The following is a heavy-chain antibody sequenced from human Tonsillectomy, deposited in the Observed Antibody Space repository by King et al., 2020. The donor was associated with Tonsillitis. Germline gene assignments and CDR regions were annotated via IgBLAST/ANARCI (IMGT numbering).Heavy chain of an antibody. CDR2: IDYSGTT. CDR3: ARHPVWWSDRRSVWFDP. Sequence: QLQESGPGLVKPSETLSLSCDVSGDYIRNGNYYWGWIRQPPGQGLEWIGSIDYSGTTYYNPSLKSRVTVSVDTSKNRFSLKVKSVTAADTALYYCARHPVWWSDRRSVWFDPWGQGTLVTVSS. J-gene: IGHJ5*02. V-gene: IGHV4-39*07. CDR1: GDYIRNGNYY. D-gene: IGHD2-21*01.